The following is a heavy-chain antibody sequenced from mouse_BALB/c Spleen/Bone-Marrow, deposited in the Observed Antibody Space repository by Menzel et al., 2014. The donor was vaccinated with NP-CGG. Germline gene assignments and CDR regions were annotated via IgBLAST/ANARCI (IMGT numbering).Heavy chain of an antibody. CDR3: AKYYNNYSGYFDV. CDR1: GFTFSSFG. J-gene: IGHJ1*01. D-gene: IGHD2-5*01. Sequence: EVMLVESGGGLVQPGGSRKLSCAASGFTFSSFGMHWVRQAPEKGLEWVAYICSGSSTIYYADTVKGRFTISRDNPKNTMYLQITSLSSEDTAMYYCAKYYNNYSGYFDVWGAGTTVTVSS. V-gene: IGHV5-17*02. CDR2: ICSGSSTI.